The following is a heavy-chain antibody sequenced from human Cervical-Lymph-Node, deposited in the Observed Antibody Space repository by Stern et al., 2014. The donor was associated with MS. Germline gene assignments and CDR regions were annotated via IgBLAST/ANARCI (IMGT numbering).Heavy chain of an antibody. CDR1: GFIFSTYA. D-gene: IGHD2-21*01. CDR3: AAFHIGKEYDKDV. V-gene: IGHV3-30*03. J-gene: IGHJ6*02. Sequence: VQLGESGGGVVQPGRSLRVSCAASGFIFSTYAMHWVRQAPGKGLEWVAVISYDGSNASYADSVKGRFTISRDNSQSMLFFQMNSLRTEDTAVYYCAAFHIGKEYDKDVWGQGTTVTVSS. CDR2: ISYDGSNA.